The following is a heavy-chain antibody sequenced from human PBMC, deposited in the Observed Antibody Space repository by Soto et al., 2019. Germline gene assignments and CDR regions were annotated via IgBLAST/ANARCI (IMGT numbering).Heavy chain of an antibody. V-gene: IGHV3-30*03. CDR2: ISYDGSNK. Sequence: PGGSLRLSCAASGFTFSSYGMHWVRQAPGKGLEWVAVISYDGSNKYYADSVKGRFTISRDNSKNTLYLQMNSLRAEDTAVYYCARSQGSSTSLEIYYYYYYGMDVWGQGTTVTVSS. CDR1: GFTFSSYG. D-gene: IGHD2-2*01. J-gene: IGHJ6*02. CDR3: ARSQGSSTSLEIYYYYYYGMDV.